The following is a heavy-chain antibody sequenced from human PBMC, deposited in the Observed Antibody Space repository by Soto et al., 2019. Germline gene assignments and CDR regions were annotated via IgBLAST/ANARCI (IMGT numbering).Heavy chain of an antibody. V-gene: IGHV3-30-3*01. CDR3: ARDGSVTLFCFLLPNRSYWFDP. J-gene: IGHJ5*02. Sequence: PGGSLRLSCVASGFTFSSYVMHWVRQAPGKGLEWVALISYDGNNQYYADSVKGRFTISRDNSMNTLYLQMDSLRTEDTAMYYCARDGSVTLFCFLLPNRSYWFDPWGQGTLVPVSS. CDR2: ISYDGNNQ. CDR1: GFTFSSYV. D-gene: IGHD1-26*01.